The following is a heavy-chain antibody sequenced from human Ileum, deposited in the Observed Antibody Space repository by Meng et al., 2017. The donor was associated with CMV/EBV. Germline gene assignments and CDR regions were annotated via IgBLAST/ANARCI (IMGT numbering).Heavy chain of an antibody. J-gene: IGHJ6*02. V-gene: IGHV3-66*02. CDR1: GFTVSSHY. Sequence: GESLKISCAASGFTVSSHYMSWVRQAPGKGLEWVSVIYSGGSTYYADSVKGRFTISRDNSKNTLYLQMNSLRAEDTAVYYCARDLPGFWSGYPRYGMDVWGQGTTVTVSS. D-gene: IGHD3-3*01. CDR3: ARDLPGFWSGYPRYGMDV. CDR2: IYSGGST.